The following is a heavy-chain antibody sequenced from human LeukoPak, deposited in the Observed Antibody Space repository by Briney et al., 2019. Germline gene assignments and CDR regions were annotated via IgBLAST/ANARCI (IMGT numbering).Heavy chain of an antibody. CDR1: GFTVSSNY. D-gene: IGHD3-16*02. CDR3: ARVKNDYVWGSYRPPKFGWFDP. Sequence: PGGSLRLSCAASGFTVSSNYMSWVRQAPGKGLEWVSVIYSAGSTYYADSVKGRFTISRDNSKNTLYPQMNSLRAEDTAVYYCARVKNDYVWGSYRPPKFGWFDPWGQGTLVTVSS. V-gene: IGHV3-53*01. J-gene: IGHJ5*02. CDR2: IYSAGST.